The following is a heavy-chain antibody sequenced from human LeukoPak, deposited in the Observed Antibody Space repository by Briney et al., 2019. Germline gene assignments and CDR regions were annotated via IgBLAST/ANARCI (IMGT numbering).Heavy chain of an antibody. CDR2: INPNSGDT. J-gene: IGHJ4*02. D-gene: IGHD5-18*01. CDR1: GYTFTGYY. CDR3: ARGYSYDFNY. Sequence: ASVNVSCKASGYTFTGYYLHWVRQAPGQGLEWVGLINPNSGDTNYAQNFQGRVTMTRDTSISTAYIDLSRLRSDDTAVYYCARGYSYDFNYWGQGTLVTVSS. V-gene: IGHV1-2*06.